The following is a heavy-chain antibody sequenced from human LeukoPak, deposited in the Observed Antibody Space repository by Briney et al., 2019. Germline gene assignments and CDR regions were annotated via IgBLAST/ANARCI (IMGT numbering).Heavy chain of an antibody. CDR2: IYHSGST. Sequence: SQTLSLTCTVSGGSISSGGYYWSWIRQPPSKGLEWIGYIYHSGSTNYNPSLASRVTISVDTSKNQFSLNLSSVTAADTAVYYCARGPAGEFDYWGQGTLVTVSS. J-gene: IGHJ4*02. V-gene: IGHV4-61*08. CDR1: GGSISSGGYY. CDR3: ARGPAGEFDY.